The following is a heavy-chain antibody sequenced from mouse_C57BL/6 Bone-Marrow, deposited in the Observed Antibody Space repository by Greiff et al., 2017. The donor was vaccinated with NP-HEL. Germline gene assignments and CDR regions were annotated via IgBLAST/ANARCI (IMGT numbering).Heavy chain of an antibody. J-gene: IGHJ1*03. CDR2: IDPSDSYT. CDR3: ARDWDDWYFDV. Sequence: QVQLQQPGAELVMPGASVKLSCKASGYTFTSYWMHWVKQRPGQGLEWIGEIDPSDSYTNYNQKFKGKSTLTVDKSSSTAYMQLSSLTSDDSAVYYCARDWDDWYFDVWGTGTTVTVSS. D-gene: IGHD4-1*01. CDR1: GYTFTSYW. V-gene: IGHV1-69*01.